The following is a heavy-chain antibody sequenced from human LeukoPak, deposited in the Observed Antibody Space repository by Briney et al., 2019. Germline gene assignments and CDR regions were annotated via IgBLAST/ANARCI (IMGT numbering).Heavy chain of an antibody. CDR1: GFTFSSYS. CDR3: ARVPPRYCSGGSCYSEDY. D-gene: IGHD2-15*01. J-gene: IGHJ4*02. Sequence: GGSLRLSCAASGFTFSSYSMNWVRQAPGKGLEWVSSISSSSSYIYYADPVKGRFTISRDNAKNSLYLQMNSLRAEDTAVYYCARVPPRYCSGGSCYSEDYWGQGTLVTVSS. V-gene: IGHV3-21*01. CDR2: ISSSSSYI.